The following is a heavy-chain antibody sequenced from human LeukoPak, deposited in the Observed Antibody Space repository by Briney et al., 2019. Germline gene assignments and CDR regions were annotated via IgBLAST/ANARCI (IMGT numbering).Heavy chain of an antibody. CDR3: ASYPYYYYYYGMDV. J-gene: IGHJ6*02. Sequence: PSETLSLTCAVYGGSFSGYYWSWIRQPPGKGLEWIGEINHSGSTNYNPSLKSRVTISVDTSKNQFSLKLSSVTAADTAVYYCASYPYYYYYYGMDVWGQGTTVTVSS. CDR1: GGSFSGYY. V-gene: IGHV4-34*01. CDR2: INHSGST.